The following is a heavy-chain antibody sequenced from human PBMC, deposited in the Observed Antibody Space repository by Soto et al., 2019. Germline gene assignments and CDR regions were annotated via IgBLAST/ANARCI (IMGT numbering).Heavy chain of an antibody. V-gene: IGHV4-59*08. CDR3: ARGGIAAAGPVGFDP. Sequence: SETPSLTSTEFGAPISTSYWNWLRQPPGKGLEWIGHIYNRGSTNYNPSLKSRVTISLDMSKNHFSLKLSSVTAADTAVYYCARGGIAAAGPVGFDPWGQGTLVTVS. D-gene: IGHD6-13*01. CDR1: GAPISTSY. J-gene: IGHJ5*02. CDR2: IYNRGST.